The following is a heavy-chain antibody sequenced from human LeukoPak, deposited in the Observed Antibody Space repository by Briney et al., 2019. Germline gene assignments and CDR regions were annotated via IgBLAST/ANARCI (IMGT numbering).Heavy chain of an antibody. J-gene: IGHJ4*02. CDR3: AKDGRDYYDSSGYYDY. V-gene: IGHV3-30*18. Sequence: PGGSLRLSCAASGFTFSTYGMHWVRQAPGKGLEWVAVISYDGSNEFYADSVKGRFTISRDNSKNTLYLQMNSLRAEDRAVYCCAKDGRDYYDSSGYYDYWGQGTLVTVSP. D-gene: IGHD3-22*01. CDR2: ISYDGSNE. CDR1: GFTFSTYG.